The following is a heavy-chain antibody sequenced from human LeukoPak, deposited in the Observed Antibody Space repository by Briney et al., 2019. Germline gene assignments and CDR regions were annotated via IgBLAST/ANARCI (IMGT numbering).Heavy chain of an antibody. CDR3: ARVGSGWFPFDY. V-gene: IGHV3-48*04. J-gene: IGHJ4*02. Sequence: PGGSLRLSCVASGFTFSSYSINWVRQAPGQGLDWVSYISSDSNTIYYADSVKGRLTISRDNAQNLLYLQMNSLRAEDTAVYYCARVGSGWFPFDYWGQGTLVTVSS. CDR2: ISSDSNTI. D-gene: IGHD6-19*01. CDR1: GFTFSSYS.